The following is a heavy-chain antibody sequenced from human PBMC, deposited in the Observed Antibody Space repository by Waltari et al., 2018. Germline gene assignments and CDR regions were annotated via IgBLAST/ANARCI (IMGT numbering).Heavy chain of an antibody. Sequence: QFQLVESGGGVVQPGRSLRLSCAASGFTFSNCNMHWVRQAPGQGRQWGAAISNDGSNKNYADSVKSRFTVSRDNSNNTLYLQINSLRADDTGIYFCVKYSGFDYFFDYWGQGTLVTVSS. D-gene: IGHD5-12*01. CDR1: GFTFSNCN. V-gene: IGHV3-30*18. CDR2: ISNDGSNK. CDR3: VKYSGFDYFFDY. J-gene: IGHJ4*02.